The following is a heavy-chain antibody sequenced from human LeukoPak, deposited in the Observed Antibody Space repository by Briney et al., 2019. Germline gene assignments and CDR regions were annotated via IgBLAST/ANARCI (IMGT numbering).Heavy chain of an antibody. CDR3: AKAILDYDAFDI. CDR2: ISGSGGST. J-gene: IGHJ3*02. Sequence: PGGSLRLSCAASGFTFSSYAMSWVRQAPGKGLEWVSAISGSGGSTHYADSVKGRFTISRDNSKNTLYLQMNSLRAEDTAVYYCAKAILDYDAFDIWGQGTMVTVSS. CDR1: GFTFSSYA. V-gene: IGHV3-23*01. D-gene: IGHD4-11*01.